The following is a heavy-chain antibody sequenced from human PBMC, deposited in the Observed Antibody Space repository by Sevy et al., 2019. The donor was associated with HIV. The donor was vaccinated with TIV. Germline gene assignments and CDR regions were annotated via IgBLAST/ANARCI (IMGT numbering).Heavy chain of an antibody. J-gene: IGHJ4*02. CDR1: EFTFGNYA. V-gene: IGHV3-23*01. Sequence: GGSLRLSCAASEFTFGNYAMNWVRQAPGKGLEWVSSISGSTIDTSYADSVKGRFTISRDNTQNTLYLVMNSLRAEDTAFYYSVKDRTYSLSWYYLDHWGQGTLVTVSS. D-gene: IGHD6-13*01. CDR2: ISGSTIDT. CDR3: VKDRTYSLSWYYLDH.